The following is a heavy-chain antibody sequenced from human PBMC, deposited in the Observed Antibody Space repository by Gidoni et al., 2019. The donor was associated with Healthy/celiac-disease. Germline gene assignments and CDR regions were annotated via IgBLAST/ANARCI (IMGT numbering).Heavy chain of an antibody. CDR2: ISSSSSTR. CDR1: GFTLSSYS. V-gene: IGHV3-48*02. J-gene: IGHJ4*02. Sequence: EVQLVESGGGLVQPGGSLRLSCAASGFTLSSYSMTWVRQAPGKGLEWVSYISSSSSTRYYADSVKGRFTISRDNAKNSLYLQMNSLRDEDTAVYYCASSGYYPSYFDYWGQGTLVTVSS. CDR3: ASSGYYPSYFDY. D-gene: IGHD3-22*01.